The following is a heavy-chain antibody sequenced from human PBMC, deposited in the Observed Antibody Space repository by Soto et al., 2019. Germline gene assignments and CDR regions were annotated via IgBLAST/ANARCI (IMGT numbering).Heavy chain of an antibody. D-gene: IGHD4-4*01. Sequence: QLVESGGGLVQPGRSLRLSCAASGFTFDDYAMHWVRQAPGKGLEWVSGISWSGDNMAHADSVKGRFITSRDNVKNSLYLQMNSLRVEDTALYHCVKVSYSSLTTLGSAFDVWGQGTMVTVS. J-gene: IGHJ3*01. CDR2: ISWSGDNM. V-gene: IGHV3-9*01. CDR3: VKVSYSSLTTLGSAFDV. CDR1: GFTFDDYA.